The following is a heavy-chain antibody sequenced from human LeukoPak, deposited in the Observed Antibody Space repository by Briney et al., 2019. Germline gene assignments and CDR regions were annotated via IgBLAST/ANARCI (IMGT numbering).Heavy chain of an antibody. J-gene: IGHJ4*02. Sequence: SETLSLTCTVSRGSISGSIRSYSWSWLRQPPGKGLEWIGYISSSGSVNDNPSLRSRVTISVDTSKNQFFLNLGSVSAADTAVYYCARIPLGYSGAYYFDYWGQGTLVTVSP. V-gene: IGHV4-4*09. CDR3: ARIPLGYSGAYYFDY. D-gene: IGHD5-12*01. CDR1: RGSISGSIRSYS. CDR2: ISSSGSV.